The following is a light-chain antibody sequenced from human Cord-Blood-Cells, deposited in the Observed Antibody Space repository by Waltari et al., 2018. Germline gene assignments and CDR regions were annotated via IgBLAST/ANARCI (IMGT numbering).Light chain of an antibody. Sequence: DIQMPQSPSSVSASVGDRVTITCRASQGISSWLAWYQRKPGKAPKLLIYAASSLQSGVPSRFSGSGSGTDFTLTISSLQPEDFATYYCQQANSFPYTFGQGTKLEIK. J-gene: IGKJ2*01. V-gene: IGKV1-12*01. CDR3: QQANSFPYT. CDR1: QGISSW. CDR2: AAS.